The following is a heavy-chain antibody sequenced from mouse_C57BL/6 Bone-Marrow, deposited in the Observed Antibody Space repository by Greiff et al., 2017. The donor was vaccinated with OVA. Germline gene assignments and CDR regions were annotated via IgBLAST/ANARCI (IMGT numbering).Heavy chain of an antibody. CDR3: ARVGLPNYFDY. CDR1: GFTFSDYY. D-gene: IGHD2-2*01. J-gene: IGHJ2*01. V-gene: IGHV5-16*01. Sequence: EVKLVESEGGLVQPGRSMKLSCTASGFTFSDYYMAWVRQIPAKGLEWVANINNDGSSTYYLDSLKSRFIISRDNAKNILYLQMSSLKSEDTATYYCARVGLPNYFDYGGQGTTLTVSS. CDR2: INNDGSST.